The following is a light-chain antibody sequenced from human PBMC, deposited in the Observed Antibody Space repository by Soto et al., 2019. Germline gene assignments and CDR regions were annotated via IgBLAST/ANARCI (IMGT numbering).Light chain of an antibody. CDR3: QQYGSSRWT. J-gene: IGKJ1*01. CDR2: GAA. V-gene: IGKV3-20*01. Sequence: EIVLTQSPGTLSLSPGERATLSCRASQSVSSTYLAWYQQNRGQAPRLLIYGAASRAPGRPDRFGGSGSGTDVTLTIIRLETEDCAVYYCQQYGSSRWTFGQGNKVEIQ. CDR1: QSVSSTY.